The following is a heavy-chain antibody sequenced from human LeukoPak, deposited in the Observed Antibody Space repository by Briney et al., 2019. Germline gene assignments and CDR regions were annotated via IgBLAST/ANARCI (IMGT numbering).Heavy chain of an antibody. CDR2: IRYDASNA. J-gene: IGHJ5*02. D-gene: IGHD3-16*01. CDR1: GFTFSTVG. CDR3: AKDWVPGSS. Sequence: GGSLRLSCAASGFTFSTVGTHWLRQAPGKGLEWVAFIRYDASNAFYAEYVKGRFTISRDNSKNTLYMQMNSLRVEDTAVYYCAKDWVPGSSWGRGTLVTVSS. V-gene: IGHV3-30*02.